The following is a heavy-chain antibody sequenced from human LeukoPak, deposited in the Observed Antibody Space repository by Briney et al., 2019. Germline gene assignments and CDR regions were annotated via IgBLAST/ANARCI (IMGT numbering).Heavy chain of an antibody. J-gene: IGHJ4*02. V-gene: IGHV3-43*02. CDR2: ISGDGSKT. D-gene: IGHD5/OR15-5a*01. CDR1: GFTFDDYA. CDR3: TKDIGERGYSVH. Sequence: GGSLRLSCAASGFTFDDYATHWVRQAPGKGLQWVSLISGDGSKTYYADSVKGRFTISRDNRKNSLYLQMNSLRTEDTAFYYCTKDIGERGYSVHWGQGTLVTVSS.